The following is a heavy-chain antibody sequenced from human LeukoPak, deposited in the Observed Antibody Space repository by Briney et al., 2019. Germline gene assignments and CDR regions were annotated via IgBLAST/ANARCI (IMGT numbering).Heavy chain of an antibody. CDR2: IYSGGST. CDR1: GFTFSSNY. J-gene: IGHJ4*02. Sequence: GGSLRLSCAASGFTFSSNYMSWVRQAPGKGLEWVSVIYSGGSTYYADSVKGRFTISRDNSKNTLFLHMNSLRAEDTAVYYCARAMVGATGFDYWGQGTLVTVSS. CDR3: ARAMVGATGFDY. V-gene: IGHV3-53*01. D-gene: IGHD1-26*01.